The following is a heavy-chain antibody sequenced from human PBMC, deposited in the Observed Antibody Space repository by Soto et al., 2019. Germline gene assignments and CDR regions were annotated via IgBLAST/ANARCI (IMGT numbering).Heavy chain of an antibody. CDR3: AREWGYYYDSSGYYLLGAFDI. D-gene: IGHD3-22*01. V-gene: IGHV1-69*13. CDR1: GGTFSSYA. J-gene: IGHJ3*02. Sequence: SVKVSCRASGGTFSSYAISWVRQAPGQGLEWMGGIIPIFGTANYAQKFQGRVTITADESTSTAYMELSSLRSEDTAVYYCAREWGYYYDSSGYYLLGAFDIWGQGTMVTVSS. CDR2: IIPIFGTA.